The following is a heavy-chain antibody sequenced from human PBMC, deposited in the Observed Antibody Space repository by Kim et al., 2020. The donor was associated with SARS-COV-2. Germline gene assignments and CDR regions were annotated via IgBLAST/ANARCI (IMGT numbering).Heavy chain of an antibody. CDR1: GFTFSSYG. CDR2: ISYDGSNK. J-gene: IGHJ6*02. CDR3: ARDLSNYGSDYYYGMDV. V-gene: IGHV3-33*05. D-gene: IGHD4-4*01. Sequence: GGSLRLSCAASGFTFSSYGMHWVRQAPGKGLEWVAVISYDGSNKYYADSVKGRFTISRDNSKNTLYLQMNSLRAEDTAVYYCARDLSNYGSDYYYGMDVWGQGTTVTVSS.